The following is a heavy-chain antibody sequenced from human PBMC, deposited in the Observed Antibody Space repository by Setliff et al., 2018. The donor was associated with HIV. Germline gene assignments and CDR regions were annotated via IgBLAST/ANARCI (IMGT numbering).Heavy chain of an antibody. Sequence: SCKASGYTFTDYYMHWVQQAPGKGLEWMGRVDPEDGETIYAEKFQGRDTITADTSTDTAYMELSSLRSEDTAVYYCARSDYYDSSGYSWFDPWGQGTLVTVSS. J-gene: IGHJ5*02. CDR2: VDPEDGET. CDR3: ARSDYYDSSGYSWFDP. D-gene: IGHD3-22*01. CDR1: GYTFTDYY. V-gene: IGHV1-69-2*01.